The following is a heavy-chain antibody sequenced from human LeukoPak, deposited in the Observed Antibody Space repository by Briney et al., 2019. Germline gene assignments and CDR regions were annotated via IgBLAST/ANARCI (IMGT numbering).Heavy chain of an antibody. Sequence: SGPTLVKPTQTLTLTCTFSGFSLSTSGVGVGWIRQPPGKALEWLALIYWDDDRRYSPSLKSRLTITKDTSKNQVVLTMTNMDPVDTATYYCAHRGRLRWGNYFDYWGQGTLVTVSP. CDR3: AHRGRLRWGNYFDY. CDR2: IYWDDDR. D-gene: IGHD5-12*01. J-gene: IGHJ4*02. V-gene: IGHV2-5*02. CDR1: GFSLSTSGVG.